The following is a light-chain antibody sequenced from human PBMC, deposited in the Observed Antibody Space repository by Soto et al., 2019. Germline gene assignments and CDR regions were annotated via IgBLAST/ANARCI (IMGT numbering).Light chain of an antibody. CDR3: QTYDTSLSAYV. V-gene: IGLV1-40*01. Sequence: QSVLAPPPSVSGAPGQRVTISCPGGSSNFGSGYDVQWYQQLPGRAPKFLISGNNDRPSGLPDRFSASKSGTSASLAITGLQAEDEADYYCQTYDTSLSAYVFGTGTKVTVL. CDR1: SSNFGSGYD. J-gene: IGLJ1*01. CDR2: GNN.